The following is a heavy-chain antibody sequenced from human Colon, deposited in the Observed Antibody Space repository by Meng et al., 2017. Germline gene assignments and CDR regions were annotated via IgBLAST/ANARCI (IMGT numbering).Heavy chain of an antibody. J-gene: IGHJ4*02. CDR3: TTWYGEY. Sequence: QVPWQQSGLGLGKTSQTIARTCAISGYSVSSNRALWHWVRQSPSRGLEWLGQTYYRSEWQNHYGVSVKSRITLNADTSRNHFSLHLNSVTPEDTDVYYCTTWYGEYWGQGTLVTVSS. CDR2: TYYRSEWQN. D-gene: IGHD3-10*01. V-gene: IGHV6-1*01. CDR1: GYSVSSNRAL.